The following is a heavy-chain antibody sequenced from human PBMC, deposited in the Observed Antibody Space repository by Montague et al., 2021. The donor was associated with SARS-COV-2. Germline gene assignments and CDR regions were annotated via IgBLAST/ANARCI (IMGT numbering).Heavy chain of an antibody. CDR1: GDPVTTNLYY. V-gene: IGHV4-39*01. D-gene: IGHD2-15*01. CDR2: IYYTGTT. Sequence: SETLSLTCTVSGDPVTTNLYYWGWIRQPPGKGLEWIGNIYYTGTTYYNPSLKSRVTMSVDTSKNQFSLKLTSVTAADTAVYYCANADRCSSGSCYSPFDSWGQGSLVTVSS. CDR3: ANADRCSSGSCYSPFDS. J-gene: IGHJ4*02.